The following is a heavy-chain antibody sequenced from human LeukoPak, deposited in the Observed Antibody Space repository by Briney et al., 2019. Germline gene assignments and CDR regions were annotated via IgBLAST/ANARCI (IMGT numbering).Heavy chain of an antibody. Sequence: MTSETLSLTCTVSGGSISSYYWSWIRQPPGKGLEWIGYIYHSGSTYYNPSLKSRVTISVDRPKNQFSLKLSSVTAADTAVYYCARDLPDCSGGSCYSSPYYYYMDVWGKGTTVTVSS. CDR2: IYHSGST. CDR1: GGSISSYY. CDR3: ARDLPDCSGGSCYSSPYYYYMDV. D-gene: IGHD2-15*01. J-gene: IGHJ6*03. V-gene: IGHV4-59*12.